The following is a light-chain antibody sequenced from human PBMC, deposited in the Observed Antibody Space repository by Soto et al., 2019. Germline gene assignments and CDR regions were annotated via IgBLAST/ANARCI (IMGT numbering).Light chain of an antibody. CDR1: QTVGNN. V-gene: IGKV3-15*01. J-gene: IGKJ2*01. CDR3: QQYNKWPFT. CDR2: GPS. Sequence: VMTQSPATLSVSPGERATLSCRPSQTVGNNLAWYQQKPGQAPRLLMYGPSTRAADVPARFSGSGSATDFTLSISSLQSEDFAVYYCQQYNKWPFTFGQGTKLEI.